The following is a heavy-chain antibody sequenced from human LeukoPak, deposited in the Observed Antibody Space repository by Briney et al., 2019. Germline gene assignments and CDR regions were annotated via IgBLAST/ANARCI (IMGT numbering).Heavy chain of an antibody. D-gene: IGHD2-15*01. J-gene: IGHJ4*02. CDR1: GFTFSSYW. CDR3: ARYCSGGSCRFFDY. Sequence: PGGSLRLSCAASGFTFSSYWMSWVRQAPGKGLEWVANIKQDGSEKYYVDSVKGRFTISRDNAKNSLYLQMNSLRAEDTAVYYCARYCSGGSCRFFDYWGQGTLVTVSS. CDR2: IKQDGSEK. V-gene: IGHV3-7*01.